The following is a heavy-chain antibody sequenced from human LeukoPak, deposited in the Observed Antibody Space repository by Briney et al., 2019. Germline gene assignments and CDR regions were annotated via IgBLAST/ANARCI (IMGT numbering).Heavy chain of an antibody. CDR2: ISSSGSTI. J-gene: IGHJ5*02. CDR3: ARGKNNWKYRSWFDP. Sequence: GGSLRLSCAASGFTFSSYEMNWVRQAPGKGLEWVSYISSSGSTIYYADSVKGRFTISRDNAKNSLYLQMNSLRAEDTAVYYCARGKNNWKYRSWFDPGGQGTLVTVSS. V-gene: IGHV3-48*03. D-gene: IGHD1-7*01. CDR1: GFTFSSYE.